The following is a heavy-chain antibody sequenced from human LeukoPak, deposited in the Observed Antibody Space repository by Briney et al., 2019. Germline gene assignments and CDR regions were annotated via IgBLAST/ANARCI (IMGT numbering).Heavy chain of an antibody. V-gene: IGHV3-30-3*01. CDR2: ISYGGTTE. CDR1: GFTFASKA. CDR3: ARGRDSGSFLIDY. D-gene: IGHD3-10*01. Sequence: GGSLRLSCAGSGFTFASKAVHWVRQAPGKRLEWVAFISYGGTTEHYRDSVKGRFTLSRDNSKNTVSLQMNSLGTEDTAVYYCARGRDSGSFLIDYWGQGTLVTVSS. J-gene: IGHJ4*02.